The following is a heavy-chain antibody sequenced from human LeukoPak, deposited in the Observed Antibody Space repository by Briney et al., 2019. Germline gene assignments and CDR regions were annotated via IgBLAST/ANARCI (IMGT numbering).Heavy chain of an antibody. J-gene: IGHJ6*02. D-gene: IGHD3-9*01. CDR1: GFTFSSYG. Sequence: PGGSLRLSCAASGFTFSSYGMHWVRQAPGKGLEWVAVIWYDGSNKYYADSVKGRFTISRDNFKNTLYLQMNSLRAEDTAVYYCARDRAIYDILSYGMDVWGQGTTVTVSS. CDR3: ARDRAIYDILSYGMDV. CDR2: IWYDGSNK. V-gene: IGHV3-33*01.